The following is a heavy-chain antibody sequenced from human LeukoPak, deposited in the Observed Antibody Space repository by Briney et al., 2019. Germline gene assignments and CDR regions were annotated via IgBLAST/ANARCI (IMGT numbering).Heavy chain of an antibody. CDR1: GYTFTSNG. CDR3: ASLKNSYDSSGYLVTDAFDI. Sequence: ASVKVSCKASGYTFTSNGISWVRQAPGQGLEWMGWISAYNGNTNYEQKLQGRITMTTDTSTSTAYMELRSLRSDDTAVYYCASLKNSYDSSGYLVTDAFDIWGQGTMVTVSS. D-gene: IGHD3-22*01. J-gene: IGHJ3*02. V-gene: IGHV1-18*01. CDR2: ISAYNGNT.